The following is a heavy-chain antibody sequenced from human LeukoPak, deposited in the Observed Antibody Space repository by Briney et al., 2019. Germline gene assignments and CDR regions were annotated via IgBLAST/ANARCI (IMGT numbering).Heavy chain of an antibody. CDR3: ANSISMDFEY. D-gene: IGHD2/OR15-2a*01. J-gene: IGHJ4*02. CDR2: IYNSAST. V-gene: IGHV4-4*07. CDR1: GGSVSTYY. Sequence: SETLSLTCTVSGGSVSTYYWNWIRQPAGKGLEWIGRIYNSASTDYNPSLESRVTISVDRSKNQLSLKLTSVTAADTAVYYCANSISMDFEYWGQGTLVTVSS.